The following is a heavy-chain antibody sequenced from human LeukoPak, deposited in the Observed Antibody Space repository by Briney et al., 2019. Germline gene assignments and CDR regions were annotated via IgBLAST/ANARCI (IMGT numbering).Heavy chain of an antibody. V-gene: IGHV3-7*04. CDR3: ARGADFSGDH. Sequence: PGGSLRLSCAVSGFTFSNFWMSWVRQAPGRGLEWVANIHPEGNEKYHVESVKGRFIISRDNTILFLQMNGLRVEDTAVYYCARGADFSGDHWGQGPLVTVSS. J-gene: IGHJ4*02. CDR1: GFTFSNFW. CDR2: IHPEGNEK. D-gene: IGHD2/OR15-2a*01.